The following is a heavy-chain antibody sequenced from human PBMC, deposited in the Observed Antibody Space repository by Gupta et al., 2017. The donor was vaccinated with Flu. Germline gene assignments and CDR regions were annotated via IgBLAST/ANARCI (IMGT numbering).Heavy chain of an antibody. V-gene: IGHV3-74*03. CDR2: INPDGSSP. CDR1: GFTVSSSY. D-gene: IGHD4-17*01. J-gene: IGHJ4*02. Sequence: EMQLVESGGGLVQPGGSLRLSCAASGFTVSSSYLQWVRQAPGKGLVWVSRINPDGSSPTYAESVKGRFTISRDNAKNTLYLQMNSLGDDDTAVYYCATVTSGCWGQGTLVTVSS. CDR3: ATVTSGC.